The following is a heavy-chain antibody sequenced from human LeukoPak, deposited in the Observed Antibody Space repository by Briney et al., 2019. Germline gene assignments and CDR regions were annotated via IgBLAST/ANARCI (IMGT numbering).Heavy chain of an antibody. CDR1: GYTFTSYY. CDR2: INPSCRST. J-gene: IGHJ5*02. V-gene: IGHV1-46*01. Sequence: ASVKVCCKASGYTFTSYYMHWVRQAPGQGLEWMGIINPSCRSTSYAQKFQGRVTCTRDISTSTLYMELRGLRSEDTAVYYCARDKGVSMVRENWFDPWGQGTLVTVSS. CDR3: ARDKGVSMVRENWFDP. D-gene: IGHD3-10*01.